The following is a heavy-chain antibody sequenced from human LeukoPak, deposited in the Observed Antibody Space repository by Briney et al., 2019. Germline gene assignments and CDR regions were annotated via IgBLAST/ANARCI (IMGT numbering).Heavy chain of an antibody. Sequence: GGSLRLSCAASGFTFNYFWMHWVRQVPGRGLGWVSGINNDGTATYYADSVKGRFTISRDNVKNTVYLQMNGLRAEDTTVYYCATVSEYWGQGTLVTVSS. CDR2: INNDGTAT. J-gene: IGHJ4*02. V-gene: IGHV3-74*01. CDR3: ATVSEY. CDR1: GFTFNYFW.